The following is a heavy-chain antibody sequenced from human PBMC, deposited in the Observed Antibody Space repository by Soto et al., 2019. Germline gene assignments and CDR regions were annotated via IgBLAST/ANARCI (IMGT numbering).Heavy chain of an antibody. V-gene: IGHV1-46*01. J-gene: IGHJ4*02. CDR3: AGGLVAGRRFDY. Sequence: QVQLLQSGAEVKKPGASVKVSCKASGYTFTSYYTLPSNYIHWVRRAPGQGLEWMGIINPTDGSANYAQKFQGRVTMTRDTSTSTVYMELSRRRSEDTAEYYCAGGLVAGRRFDYWGQGTLVTVSS. CDR2: INPTDGSA. D-gene: IGHD5-12*01. CDR1: GYTFTSYYTLPSNY.